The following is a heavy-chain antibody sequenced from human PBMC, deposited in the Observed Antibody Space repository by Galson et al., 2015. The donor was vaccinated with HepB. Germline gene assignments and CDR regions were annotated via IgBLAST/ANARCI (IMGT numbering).Heavy chain of an antibody. CDR2: MSYDGSNE. CDR1: GFTFTNYP. Sequence: SLRLSCAASGFTFTNYPIHWVRQAPGKGLEWVAVMSYDGSNEYYANYVKGRFTISRDNSKNTLHLQMNSLRSDDTTVYFCARGDSSSWFRFEYWGQGTLVTVSS. J-gene: IGHJ4*02. CDR3: ARGDSSSWFRFEY. D-gene: IGHD6-13*01. V-gene: IGHV3-30*04.